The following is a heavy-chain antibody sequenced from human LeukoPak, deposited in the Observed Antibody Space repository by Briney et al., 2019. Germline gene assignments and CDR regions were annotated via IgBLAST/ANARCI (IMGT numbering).Heavy chain of an antibody. CDR1: GFTFSDLW. V-gene: IGHV3-7*04. D-gene: IGHD3-16*02. J-gene: IGHJ4*02. CDR3: ARDPRWRFDY. CDR2: INPEGNIE. Sequence: GGSLRLSCAASGFTFSDLWMIWVCQAPGKGLEWVAKINPEGNIETYVDSVKGRFTISRDNTKNSLYLRMNALRAEDTAVYYCARDPRWRFDYWGQGTLVTVSS.